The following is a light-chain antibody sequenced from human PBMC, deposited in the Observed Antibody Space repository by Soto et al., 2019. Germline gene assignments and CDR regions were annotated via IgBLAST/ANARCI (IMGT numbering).Light chain of an antibody. Sequence: DIGMTQSPATLSVSPGERATLSCKASQSISSSLAWYQQKPGQATGLLIYGASTRATGIPARFSGSGSGAEFTLIISGLQSEDFAVYYCQQYNNWPLTFGGGTKVEI. J-gene: IGKJ4*01. CDR1: QSISSS. V-gene: IGKV3-15*01. CDR2: GAS. CDR3: QQYNNWPLT.